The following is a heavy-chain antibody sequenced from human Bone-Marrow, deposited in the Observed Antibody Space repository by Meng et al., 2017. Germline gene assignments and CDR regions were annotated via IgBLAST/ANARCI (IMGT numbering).Heavy chain of an antibody. D-gene: IGHD6-19*01. CDR2: ISWNSANI. Sequence: GGSLRLSCAASGFTFSSYEMNWVRQPPGKGLEWVSGISWNSANIGYADSVKGRFTISRDNARNSLYLQLNSLRPEDMALYFCAKDTISGSAYSSAWYFSRGGLDFWGQGTMVTVSS. V-gene: IGHV3-9*03. CDR3: AKDTISGSAYSSAWYFSRGGLDF. CDR1: GFTFSSYE. J-gene: IGHJ3*01.